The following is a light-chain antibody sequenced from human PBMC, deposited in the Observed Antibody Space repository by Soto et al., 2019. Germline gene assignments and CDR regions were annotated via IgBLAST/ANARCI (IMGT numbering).Light chain of an antibody. V-gene: IGKV2-28*01. J-gene: IGKJ4*01. Sequence: DIVMTQSPLSLPVTPGEPASISCRSSQSLLHSNAYNYLDWYLQKPGQSPQLLIYLGSNRASGVPDRFSGSGSGTDFTLKISRVEAEDVGVYYCMQALQTPKLTFGGGTKVEIK. CDR1: QSLLHSNAYNY. CDR3: MQALQTPKLT. CDR2: LGS.